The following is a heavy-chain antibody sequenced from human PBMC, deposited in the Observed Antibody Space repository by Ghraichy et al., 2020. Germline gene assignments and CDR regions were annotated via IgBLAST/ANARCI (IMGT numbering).Heavy chain of an antibody. J-gene: IGHJ3*02. Sequence: GRIKSKTDGGTTDYAAPVKGRFTISRDDSKNTLFLQMNSLKTEDTAVYYCTTYSVPRGAFDIWGQG. CDR2: IKSKTDGGTT. V-gene: IGHV3-15*01. D-gene: IGHD2-21*01. CDR3: TTYSVPRGAFDI.